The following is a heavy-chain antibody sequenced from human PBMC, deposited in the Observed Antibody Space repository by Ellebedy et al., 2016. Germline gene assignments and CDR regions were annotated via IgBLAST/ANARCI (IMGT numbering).Heavy chain of an antibody. D-gene: IGHD1/OR15-1a*01. CDR3: ARGKTGTSFDY. J-gene: IGHJ4*02. V-gene: IGHV1-2*02. CDR2: INPNSGGT. CDR1: GYTFTGYY. Sequence: ASVKVSXXASGYTFTGYYMHWVRQAPGQGLEWMGWINPNSGGTNYAQKFQGRVTMTRDTSTSTVYMELSSLRSEDTAVYYCARGKTGTSFDYWGQGTLVTVSS.